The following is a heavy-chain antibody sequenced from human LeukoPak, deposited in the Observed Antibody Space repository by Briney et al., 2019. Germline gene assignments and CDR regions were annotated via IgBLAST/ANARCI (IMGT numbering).Heavy chain of an antibody. CDR2: ISGRGDRT. D-gene: IGHD3-10*01. V-gene: IGHV3-23*01. J-gene: IGHJ3*01. CDR3: AKVVGIWIGEMLDAFDL. Sequence: PGESLRLSCAASGFTFRSYPMNWVRQAPGKGLEWVSAISGRGDRTYYADSVKGRFTISRDNSKNILYLQMNGLRAEDTALYYCAKVVGIWIGEMLDAFDLWGQGTMITVSS. CDR1: GFTFRSYP.